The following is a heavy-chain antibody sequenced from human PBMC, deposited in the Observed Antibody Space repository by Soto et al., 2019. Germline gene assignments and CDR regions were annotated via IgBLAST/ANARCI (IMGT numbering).Heavy chain of an antibody. J-gene: IGHJ6*03. Sequence: QVQLVQSGAEVKKPGASVKVSCKASGYTFTSYAMHWVRQAPGQRLEWMGWINAGNGNTKYSQKFQGRVTITRETSASTAYMELSSLGSEDTAVYYCARDAYCSGGSCYHYYYYMDVWGKGTTVTVSS. CDR3: ARDAYCSGGSCYHYYYYMDV. CDR1: GYTFTSYA. D-gene: IGHD2-15*01. CDR2: INAGNGNT. V-gene: IGHV1-3*01.